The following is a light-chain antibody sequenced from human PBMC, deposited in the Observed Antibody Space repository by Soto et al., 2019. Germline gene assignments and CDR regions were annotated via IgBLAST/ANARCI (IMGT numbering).Light chain of an antibody. J-gene: IGLJ1*01. CDR2: EVS. CDR1: SSDVGSYNY. CDR3: SSYTSSSTL. V-gene: IGLV2-14*01. Sequence: QSVLTQPASVSGSPGQSITTSCTGTSSDVGSYNYVSWYQQHPGKAPKLMIYEVSDRPSGISSRFSGSKSGNTASLTISGLQNEDEADYYCSSYTSSSTLFGTGTKVTVL.